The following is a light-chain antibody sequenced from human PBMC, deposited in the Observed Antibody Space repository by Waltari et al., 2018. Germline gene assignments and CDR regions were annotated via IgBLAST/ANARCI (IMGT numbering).Light chain of an antibody. Sequence: DIVMTQSPDSLTLSLGERATINCKSSQSVLFSSDNKNYLAWYQQKPGQPPKVLIYWASTRASGVPERFSGSGSGTDFTLTISSLQSEDFAVYLCHQYNSWPPYTFGQGTKLEIK. CDR1: QSVLFSSDNKNY. CDR2: WAS. V-gene: IGKV4-1*01. CDR3: HQYNSWPPYT. J-gene: IGKJ2*01.